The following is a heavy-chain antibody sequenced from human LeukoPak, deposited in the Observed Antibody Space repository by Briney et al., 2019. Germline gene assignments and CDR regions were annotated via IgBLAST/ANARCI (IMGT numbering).Heavy chain of an antibody. Sequence: QSGGSLRLSCAASGFTFRNYVIHWVRQAPGKGLEWVSAISGSGGSTYYADSVRGRFTISRDNSMNTLHLQMNSLRAEDTAVYYCASVPFVVIIGEYFQHWGQGTLVTVSS. V-gene: IGHV3-23*01. CDR2: ISGSGGST. CDR3: ASVPFVVIIGEYFQH. J-gene: IGHJ1*01. CDR1: GFTFRNYV. D-gene: IGHD3-22*01.